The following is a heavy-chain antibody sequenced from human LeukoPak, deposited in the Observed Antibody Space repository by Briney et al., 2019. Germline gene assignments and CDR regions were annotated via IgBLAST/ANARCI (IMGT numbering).Heavy chain of an antibody. Sequence: GASVKVSCKASGYTFTSYDINWVRQAPGQGLEWMGWINPHSGGTNYAQKFQGRVTMTVDTSISTAYMELRRLESQDTAVYYCARDPFDDATLDYWGQGSLVTVSS. J-gene: IGHJ4*02. V-gene: IGHV1-2*02. CDR3: ARDPFDDATLDY. CDR2: INPHSGGT. D-gene: IGHD1-1*01. CDR1: GYTFTSYD.